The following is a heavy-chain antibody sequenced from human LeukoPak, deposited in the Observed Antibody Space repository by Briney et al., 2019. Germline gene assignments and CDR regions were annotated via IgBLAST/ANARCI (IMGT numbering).Heavy chain of an antibody. CDR1: GFTFSGFW. CDR2: INSDGSEG. Sequence: GGSLRLSCAVSGFTFSGFWMSWSRQAPGKGLEWVASINSDGSEGYYADVVKGRFTISRDNAKNSLYLQVNSLRAEDTAVYYCARSSYSSSSSVWGQGTMVTVSS. D-gene: IGHD6-6*01. CDR3: ARSSYSSSSSV. V-gene: IGHV3-7*03. J-gene: IGHJ3*01.